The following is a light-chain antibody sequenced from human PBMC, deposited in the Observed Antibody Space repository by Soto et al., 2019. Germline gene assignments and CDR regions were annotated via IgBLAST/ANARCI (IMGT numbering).Light chain of an antibody. CDR1: QSVSSSY. J-gene: IGKJ1*01. CDR3: QQYGSSPWGT. CDR2: GAS. Sequence: EIVLTQSPGTLSLSPGERATLSCRASQSVSSSYLAWYQQKPDQAPRLLIYGASSRATGIPDRFSGSGSGTDLTLTISRREPEDVDVYDCQQYGSSPWGTFGQGTKVEIK. V-gene: IGKV3-20*01.